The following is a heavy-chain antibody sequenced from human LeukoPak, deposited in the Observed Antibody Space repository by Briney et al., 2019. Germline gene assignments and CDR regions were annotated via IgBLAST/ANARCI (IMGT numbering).Heavy chain of an antibody. Sequence: ASVKVSCKASGYTFTSDYIHWVRQAPGQGLEWMGIISPSGIATSYAQKFQGRVTMTRDTSISTAYMELSRLRSDDTAVYYCARFGYSGSTRGLDYWGQGTLVTVSS. CDR1: GYTFTSDY. D-gene: IGHD1-26*01. CDR2: ISPSGIAT. J-gene: IGHJ4*02. CDR3: ARFGYSGSTRGLDY. V-gene: IGHV1-46*01.